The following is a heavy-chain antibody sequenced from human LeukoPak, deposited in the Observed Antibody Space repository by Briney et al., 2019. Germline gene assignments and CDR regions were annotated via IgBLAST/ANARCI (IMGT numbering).Heavy chain of an antibody. J-gene: IGHJ4*02. V-gene: IGHV1-2*02. CDR2: IDPNSGGT. CDR1: GYTFTGYF. Sequence: GASVKVSCKASGYTFTGYFMHWVRQAPGQGLEWMGWIDPNSGGTNYAQKFQGRVTVTRDTSISTAYMELSRLRSDDTAVYYCAREFRDYGDYGGGYWGQGTLVTVSS. CDR3: AREFRDYGDYGGGY. D-gene: IGHD4-17*01.